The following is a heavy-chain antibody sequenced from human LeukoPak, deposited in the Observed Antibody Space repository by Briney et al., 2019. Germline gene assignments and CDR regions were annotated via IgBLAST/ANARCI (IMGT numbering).Heavy chain of an antibody. J-gene: IGHJ5*02. CDR3: ARGRGFDP. CDR2: INHSGST. CDR1: GFTFSSYE. V-gene: IGHV4-34*01. Sequence: GSLRLSCAASGFTFSSYEMNWVRQAPGKGLEWIGEINHSGSTNYNPSLKSRVTISVDTSKNQFSLKLSSVTAADTAVYYCARGRGFDPWGQGTLVTVAS.